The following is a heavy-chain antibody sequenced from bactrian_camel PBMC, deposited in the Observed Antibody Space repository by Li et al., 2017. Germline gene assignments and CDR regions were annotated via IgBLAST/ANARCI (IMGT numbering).Heavy chain of an antibody. J-gene: IGHJ6*01. CDR3: GADPCNWGLDTRSTDYGK. CDR1: GDSTLSSYS. D-gene: IGHD5*01. CDR2: IDRGGST. Sequence: HVQLVESGGGSVQAGGSLRLSCAAAGDSTLSSYSMGWFRQGSGKEREGVAAIDRGGSTSYADSVKGRFTITRDNAKSMVYLQMERLKSEDTAMYYCGADPCNWGLDTRSTDYGKWGQGTQVTVS. V-gene: IGHV3S53*01.